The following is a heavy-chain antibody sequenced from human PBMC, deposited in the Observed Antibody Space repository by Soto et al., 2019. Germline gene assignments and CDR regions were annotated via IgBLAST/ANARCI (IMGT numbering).Heavy chain of an antibody. V-gene: IGHV1-18*01. CDR3: ARDRSSGYDT. Sequence: QVQLVQSGTEVKKPGASVKVSCKASGYTFTSYGISWVRQAPGQGLESMGWIGTYNGKTDYLQKFQGRVTMTTDTSTTTAYMELRSLRSDYTAVYYCARDRSSGYDTWGMGSLVTVSS. J-gene: IGHJ5*02. CDR1: GYTFTSYG. CDR2: IGTYNGKT. D-gene: IGHD3-22*01.